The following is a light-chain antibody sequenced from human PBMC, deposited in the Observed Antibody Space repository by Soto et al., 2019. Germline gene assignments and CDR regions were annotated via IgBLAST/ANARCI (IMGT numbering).Light chain of an antibody. J-gene: IGLJ3*02. CDR3: SSFASSNTWV. V-gene: IGLV2-8*01. CDR2: EVT. CDR1: SGDVGAYNY. Sequence: QSVLTQPPSASGSPGQSVTISCTGTSGDVGAYNYVSWYQQHAGKAPRLVIYEVTKRPSGVPDRFSGSKSANTASLTVSGLQAEDEAEYYCSSFASSNTWVFGGGTKLTVL.